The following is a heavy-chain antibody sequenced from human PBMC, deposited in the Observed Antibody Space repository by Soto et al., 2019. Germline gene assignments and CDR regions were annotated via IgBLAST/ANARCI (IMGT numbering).Heavy chain of an antibody. Sequence: GASVKVSCKASGGTFSSNTISWVRQAPGQGLEWMGRIIPILGIANYAQKFQGRVTITADKSTSTAYMELSSLRSEDTAVYYCARVPDIVVVPAARGNYYYYMDVWGKGTTVTVSS. CDR1: GGTFSSNT. CDR3: ARVPDIVVVPAARGNYYYYMDV. CDR2: IIPILGIA. V-gene: IGHV1-69*02. D-gene: IGHD2-2*01. J-gene: IGHJ6*03.